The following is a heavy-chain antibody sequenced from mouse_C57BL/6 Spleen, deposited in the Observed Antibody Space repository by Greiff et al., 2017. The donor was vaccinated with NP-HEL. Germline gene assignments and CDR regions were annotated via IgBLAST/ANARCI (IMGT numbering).Heavy chain of an antibody. D-gene: IGHD2-3*01. CDR1: GFTFSSYT. Sequence: EVQLVESGGGLVKPGGSLKLSCAASGFTFSSYTMSWVRQTPEKRLEWVATISGGGGNTYYPDSVKGRFTISRDNAKNTLYLQMSSLRSEDTALYYCARHGYDGYYGYWGQGTTLTVSS. V-gene: IGHV5-9*01. J-gene: IGHJ2*01. CDR3: ARHGYDGYYGY. CDR2: ISGGGGNT.